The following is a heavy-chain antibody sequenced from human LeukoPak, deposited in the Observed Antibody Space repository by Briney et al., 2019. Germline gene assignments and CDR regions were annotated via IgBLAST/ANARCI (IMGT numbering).Heavy chain of an antibody. CDR3: ARDYRYSNYVNFFDC. CDR1: GFTFSSHS. Sequence: GGSLRLSCAASGFTFSSHSMNWVRQAPGKGLEWVSYISSGSSTVYYADSVKGRFTISRDNAKNSLYLQMNSLRDEDTAVYFCARDYRYSNYVNFFDCWGQGTLVTVSS. D-gene: IGHD4-11*01. J-gene: IGHJ4*02. CDR2: ISSGSSTV. V-gene: IGHV3-48*02.